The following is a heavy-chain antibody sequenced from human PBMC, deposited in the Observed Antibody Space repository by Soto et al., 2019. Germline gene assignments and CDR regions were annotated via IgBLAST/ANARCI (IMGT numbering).Heavy chain of an antibody. J-gene: IGHJ4*02. CDR2: ISSSGYST. Sequence: EVQLLESGGDLVQPGVSRRLSCAASGFTFNNYAMSWVRQAPGKGLEWVSAISSSGYSTYYADSVKGRFTISRDNSKNTVYLQMVSLRDEDTAVYYCARTLSWRRGPFDSWGQGTLVTVSS. D-gene: IGHD2-15*01. CDR1: GFTFNNYA. V-gene: IGHV3-23*01. CDR3: ARTLSWRRGPFDS.